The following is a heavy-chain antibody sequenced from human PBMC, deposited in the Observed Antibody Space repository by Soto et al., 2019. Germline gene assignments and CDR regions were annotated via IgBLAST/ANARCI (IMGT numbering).Heavy chain of an antibody. Sequence: QVQLVESGGGVVQPGRSLRLSCAASGFTFSTYGMHWVRQAPGKGLEWVAVIAYAGSNKYYADSVKGRFTISRDNSKKAPYLHMKCMGVKDTAVDYCAKDCRGSSSRYPSCYYGIDVWGQGTTVTVSS. CDR1: GFTFSTYG. CDR3: AKDCRGSSSRYPSCYYGIDV. V-gene: IGHV3-30*18. CDR2: IAYAGSNK. D-gene: IGHD6-13*01. J-gene: IGHJ6*02.